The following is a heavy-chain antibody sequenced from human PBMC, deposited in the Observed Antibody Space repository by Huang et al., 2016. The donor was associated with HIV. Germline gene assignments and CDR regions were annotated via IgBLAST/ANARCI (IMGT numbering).Heavy chain of an antibody. J-gene: IGHJ6*02. D-gene: IGHD6-19*01. CDR3: ARHGRVAGHYYNNMDV. V-gene: IGHV4-39*01. Sequence: LQLRESGPGLVKSSETLSLICTVSGGSISSSSYYWGWIRQPPGKGPEWIGSICYSRNTYYNPPLKSRVTISVDTSKNQFSLKVNSVTAADTAVYYCARHGRVAGHYYNNMDVWGRGTTVTVSS. CDR2: ICYSRNT. CDR1: GGSISSSSYY.